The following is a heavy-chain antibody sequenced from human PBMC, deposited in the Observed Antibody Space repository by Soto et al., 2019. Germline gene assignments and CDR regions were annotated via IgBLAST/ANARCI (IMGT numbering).Heavy chain of an antibody. CDR3: AKNPRTTLYYYYGMDV. V-gene: IGHV3-30*18. D-gene: IGHD4-17*01. J-gene: IGHJ6*02. CDR2: ISYDGSNK. Sequence: LRLSCAASGFTFSSYGMHWVRQAPGKGLEWVAVISYDGSNKYYADSVKGRFTISRDNSKNTLYLRMNSLRAEDTAVYYCAKNPRTTLYYYYGMDVWGHGTTVTVSS. CDR1: GFTFSSYG.